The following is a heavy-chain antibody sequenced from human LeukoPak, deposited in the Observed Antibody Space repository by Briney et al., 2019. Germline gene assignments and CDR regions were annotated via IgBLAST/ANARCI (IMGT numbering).Heavy chain of an antibody. CDR3: ARYRRGTGEYYFDY. J-gene: IGHJ4*02. D-gene: IGHD3-10*01. V-gene: IGHV3-30-3*01. Sequence: SGGSLRLSCAASGLTFSSYAMHWVRQAPGKGLEWVAVISYDGSNKYYADSVKGRFTISRDNSKNTLYLQMNSLRAEDTAVYYCARYRRGTGEYYFDYWGQGTLVTVSS. CDR2: ISYDGSNK. CDR1: GLTFSSYA.